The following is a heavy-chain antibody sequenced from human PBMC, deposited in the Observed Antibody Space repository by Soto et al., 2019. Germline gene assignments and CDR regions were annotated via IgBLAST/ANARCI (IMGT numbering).Heavy chain of an antibody. V-gene: IGHV4-59*01. J-gene: IGHJ3*02. CDR2: IYYSGST. Sequence: SETLSLTCTVSGGSISSYYWSWIRQPPGKGLEWTGYIYYSGSTNYNPSLKSRVTISVDTSKNQFSLKLSSVTAADTAVYYCARGNLTTMIVVDDAFDIWGQGTMVTVSS. D-gene: IGHD3-22*01. CDR3: ARGNLTTMIVVDDAFDI. CDR1: GGSISSYY.